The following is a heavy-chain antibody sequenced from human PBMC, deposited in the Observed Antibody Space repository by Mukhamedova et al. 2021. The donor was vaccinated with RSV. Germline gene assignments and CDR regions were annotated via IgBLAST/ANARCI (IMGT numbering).Heavy chain of an antibody. D-gene: IGHD6-6*01. V-gene: IGHV5-51*01. J-gene: IGHJ6*03. Sequence: RYSPSFQGQVTISVDKSINTAYLQWSSLRASDTAMYYCARTSSSSYFFYMDVWGKGTRVTVSS. CDR3: ARTSSSSYFFYMDV.